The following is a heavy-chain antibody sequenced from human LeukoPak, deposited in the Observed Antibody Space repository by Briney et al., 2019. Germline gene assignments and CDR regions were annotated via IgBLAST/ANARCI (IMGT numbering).Heavy chain of an antibody. Sequence: PGGSLRLSCAASGFTFSNYEMNWVRQAPGKGLEWVSYISTSGNTIYYADSVKGRFTISRDNAKNSLYLQMNSLRAEDTAVYYCARDGPAYYDSSGYSDYWGQGTLVTVSS. D-gene: IGHD3-22*01. CDR3: ARDGPAYYDSSGYSDY. V-gene: IGHV3-48*03. CDR2: ISTSGNTI. CDR1: GFTFSNYE. J-gene: IGHJ4*02.